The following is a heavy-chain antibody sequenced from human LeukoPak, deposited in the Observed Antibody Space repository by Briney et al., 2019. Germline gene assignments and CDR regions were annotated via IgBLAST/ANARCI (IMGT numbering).Heavy chain of an antibody. D-gene: IGHD2/OR15-2a*01. CDR2: ISSSSSYM. J-gene: IGHJ6*02. CDR3: SFQRGMDV. CDR1: GFTFSSYT. V-gene: IGHV3-21*06. Sequence: TGGSLRLSCALSGFTFSSYTMNWVREAPGKGLEWVSYISSSSSYMYYADSVKGRFTISRDNAKNSFYLQMNSLRAEDTAVYYCSFQRGMDVWGQGTTVTVSS.